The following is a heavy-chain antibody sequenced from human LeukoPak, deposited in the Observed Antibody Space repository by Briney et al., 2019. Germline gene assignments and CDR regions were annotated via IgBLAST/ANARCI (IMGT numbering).Heavy chain of an antibody. CDR3: ARAGYCSGGSCYPYYFDY. J-gene: IGHJ4*02. CDR1: GFTFSSYS. D-gene: IGHD2-15*01. Sequence: GGSLRLSCAASGFTFSSYSMNWVRQAPGKGLEWVSSISSSSGYIYYADSVKGRFTISRDNAKNSLYLQMNSLRAEDTAVYYCARAGYCSGGSCYPYYFDYWGQGTLVTVSS. V-gene: IGHV3-21*01. CDR2: ISSSSGYI.